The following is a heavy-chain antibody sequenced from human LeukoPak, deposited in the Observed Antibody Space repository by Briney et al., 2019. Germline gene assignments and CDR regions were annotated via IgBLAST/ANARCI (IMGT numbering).Heavy chain of an antibody. CDR2: INPNSGGT. V-gene: IGHV1-2*02. D-gene: IGHD3-22*01. J-gene: IGHJ3*02. CDR1: GYTFTGYY. CDR3: ARDKSRYYYDSSDAFDI. Sequence: ASVKVSCKASGYTFTGYYMHWVRQAPGQGLEWMGWINPNSGGTNYAQKFQGRVTMTRDTSISTAYIELSRLRSDDTAVYYCARDKSRYYYDSSDAFDIWGQGTMVTVSS.